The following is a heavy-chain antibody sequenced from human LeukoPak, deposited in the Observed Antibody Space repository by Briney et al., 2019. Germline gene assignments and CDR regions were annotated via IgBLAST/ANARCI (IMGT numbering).Heavy chain of an antibody. CDR3: ASNTGSDSSGYGY. D-gene: IGHD3-22*01. J-gene: IGHJ4*02. CDR2: ISADNGNT. Sequence: ASVKVSCKASGYTFTRYGFIWVRQAPGQGLEWMGWISADNGNTNYAQKLQDRVTVTTDTSTSTAYMELRSLRSDDTAVYYCASNTGSDSSGYGYWGQGTLVTVSS. CDR1: GYTFTRYG. V-gene: IGHV1-18*01.